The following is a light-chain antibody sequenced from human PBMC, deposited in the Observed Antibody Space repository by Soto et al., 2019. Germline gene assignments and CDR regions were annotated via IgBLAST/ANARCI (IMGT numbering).Light chain of an antibody. J-gene: IGLJ1*01. CDR1: SSDVGGYTY. CDR2: EVN. CDR3: SSYTSSSTLYV. Sequence: QCALTQPASVSGSPRQSITISCTGASSDVGGYTYVSWYQQHPGKAPKLMIYEVNNRPSGVSNRFSGSKSGNTASLTISGLQAEDEADYYCSSYTSSSTLYVFGTGTKLTVL. V-gene: IGLV2-14*01.